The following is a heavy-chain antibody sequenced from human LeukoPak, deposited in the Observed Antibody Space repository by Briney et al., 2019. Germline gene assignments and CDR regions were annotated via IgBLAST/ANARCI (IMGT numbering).Heavy chain of an antibody. D-gene: IGHD3-10*01. V-gene: IGHV4-4*07. CDR2: IYTSGST. CDR1: GGSISSYY. CDR3: ARYPSDGSGTYYFDY. Sequence: KPSETLSLTCTVSGGSISSYYWSWIRQPAGKGLEWIGRIYTSGSTNYNPSLKSRVTISVDTSKNQFSLKLSSVTAADTAVYYCARYPSDGSGTYYFDYWGQGTLVTVSS. J-gene: IGHJ4*02.